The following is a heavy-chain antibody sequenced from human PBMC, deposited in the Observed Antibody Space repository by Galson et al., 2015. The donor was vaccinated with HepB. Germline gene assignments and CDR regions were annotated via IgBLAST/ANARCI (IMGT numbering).Heavy chain of an antibody. CDR3: AKDMGEYDFWSGYNRFDP. CDR2: ISYDGSNK. J-gene: IGHJ5*02. V-gene: IGHV3-30*18. D-gene: IGHD3-3*01. CDR1: GFTFSSYG. Sequence: SLRLSCAASGFTFSSYGMHWVRQAPGKGLEWVAVISYDGSNKYYADSVKGRFTISRDNSKNTLYLQMNSLRAEDTAAYYCAKDMGEYDFWSGYNRFDPWGQGTLVTVSS.